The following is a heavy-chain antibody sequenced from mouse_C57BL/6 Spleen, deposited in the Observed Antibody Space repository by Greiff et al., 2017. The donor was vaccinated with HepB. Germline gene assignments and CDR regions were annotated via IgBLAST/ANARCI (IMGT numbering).Heavy chain of an antibody. V-gene: IGHV5-4*03. J-gene: IGHJ1*03. CDR3: ARVGYYYGSSYWYFDV. CDR2: ISDGGSYT. D-gene: IGHD1-1*01. Sequence: EVKLQESGGGLVKPGGSLKLSCAASGFTFSSYAMSWVRQTPEKRLEWVATISDGGSYTYYPDNVKGRFTISRDNAKNNLYLQMSHLKSEDTAMYYCARVGYYYGSSYWYFDVWGTGTTVTVSS. CDR1: GFTFSSYA.